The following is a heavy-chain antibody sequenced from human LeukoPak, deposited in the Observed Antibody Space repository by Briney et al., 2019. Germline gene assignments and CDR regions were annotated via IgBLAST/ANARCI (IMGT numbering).Heavy chain of an antibody. D-gene: IGHD3-22*01. J-gene: IGHJ4*02. Sequence: SVTLSLTCTVSGGSISSYYWSWIRQPPGKGLEWIGYIYYSGSTNYNPSLKSRVTISVDTSKNQFSLKLSSVTAADTAVYYCASSVIEYYYDSSGYYLLSYFDYWGQGTLVTVSS. CDR2: IYYSGST. V-gene: IGHV4-59*01. CDR3: ASSVIEYYYDSSGYYLLSYFDY. CDR1: GGSISSYY.